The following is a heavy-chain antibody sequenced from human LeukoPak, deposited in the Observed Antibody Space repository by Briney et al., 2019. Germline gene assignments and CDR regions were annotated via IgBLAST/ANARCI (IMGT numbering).Heavy chain of an antibody. Sequence: GGSLRLSCAASGFTFSSYAMTWVRQAPGKGLEWVSTISGSGGSSYYADSVKGRFTISRDNSKNTLYLQMSSLRAEDTAVYYCAKVMTRTMVRGVPPSDYWGQGTLVTVSS. J-gene: IGHJ4*02. CDR3: AKVMTRTMVRGVPPSDY. D-gene: IGHD3-10*01. CDR1: GFTFSSYA. CDR2: ISGSGGSS. V-gene: IGHV3-23*01.